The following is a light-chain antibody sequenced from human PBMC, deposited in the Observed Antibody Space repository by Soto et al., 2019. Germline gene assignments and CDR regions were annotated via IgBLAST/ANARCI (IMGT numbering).Light chain of an antibody. J-gene: IGKJ1*01. CDR1: QSVSSSY. CDR3: QPYGSSSWT. Sequence: VWTQYPGTLSLSPGERATLSCRASQSVSSSYLAWYQQKPGQAPRLLIYGASSRATGIPDRFSGSGSGTDFTLTISRLEPEDFAVYYCQPYGSSSWTFGPVTQVDIK. CDR2: GAS. V-gene: IGKV3-20*01.